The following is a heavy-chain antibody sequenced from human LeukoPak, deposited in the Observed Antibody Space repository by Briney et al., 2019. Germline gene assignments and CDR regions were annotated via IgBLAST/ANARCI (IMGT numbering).Heavy chain of an antibody. Sequence: GGALRLSCAASGFTFSSYAMSWARQAPGKGLEWVSAISGSGGSTYYADSVKGRFTISRDNSKNTLYLQMNSLRAEDTAVYYCARVAGTGGLMQSDFDYWGQGTLVTVSS. CDR3: ARVAGTGGLMQSDFDY. CDR1: GFTFSSYA. V-gene: IGHV3-23*01. D-gene: IGHD1-1*01. J-gene: IGHJ4*02. CDR2: ISGSGGST.